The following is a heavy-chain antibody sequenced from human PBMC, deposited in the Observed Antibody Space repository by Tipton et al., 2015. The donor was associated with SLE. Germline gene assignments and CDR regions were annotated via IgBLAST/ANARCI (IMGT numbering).Heavy chain of an antibody. CDR2: VYYNVRT. D-gene: IGHD4-23*01. Sequence: TLPLTCNVSGVSITSGGYYWSWIRQRPGTGPEWIGTVYYNVRTYDNPSLKSRMTMSLDTSKNQLSLNLSSMTAADTAVYFCARAGGNSLALHVWGQGTMVTVSS. J-gene: IGHJ3*01. CDR1: GVSITSGGYY. V-gene: IGHV4-31*03. CDR3: ARAGGNSLALHV.